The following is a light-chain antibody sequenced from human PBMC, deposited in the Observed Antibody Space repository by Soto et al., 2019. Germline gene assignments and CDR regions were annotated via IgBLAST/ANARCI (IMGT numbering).Light chain of an antibody. J-gene: IGKJ4*01. Sequence: DIQMTQSPSSLSASVGDRVTITCQASQDISNYLNWYQQKPGKAPKLLIYDDSDLESGVSSRFSGSGSGTDFTFTISSLRPEDVATYYCQQYDSRPLTFGGGTKVEIK. V-gene: IGKV1-33*01. CDR1: QDISNY. CDR2: DDS. CDR3: QQYDSRPLT.